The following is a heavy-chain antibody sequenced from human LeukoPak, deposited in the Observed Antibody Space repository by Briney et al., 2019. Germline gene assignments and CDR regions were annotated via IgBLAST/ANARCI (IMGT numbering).Heavy chain of an antibody. CDR1: GYTFTAYY. D-gene: IGHD6-13*01. CDR3: ARDLAAAGPDY. J-gene: IGHJ4*02. Sequence: ASVKVSCKASGYTFTAYYMHWVRQAPGQGLEWMGWITPNSGGTNYAQKFQARVTLTRDTSISTAYMELSRLRSDDTAVYYCARDLAAAGPDYWGQGTLVTVSS. V-gene: IGHV1-2*02. CDR2: ITPNSGGT.